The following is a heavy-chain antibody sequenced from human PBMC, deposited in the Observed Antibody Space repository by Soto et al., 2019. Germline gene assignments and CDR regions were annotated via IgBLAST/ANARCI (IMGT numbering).Heavy chain of an antibody. D-gene: IGHD6-19*01. CDR2: VNPTGST. CDR3: ARSREQWLVDAFDI. Sequence: PSETLSLTCAVYGGSFSGYYWSWIRQSPGKGLEWIGEVNPTGSTKYNPSLKSRVTISVDTSKNQFSLNLNSVTAADTALYYCARSREQWLVDAFDIWGQGTMFTVSS. CDR1: GGSFSGYY. J-gene: IGHJ3*02. V-gene: IGHV4-34*01.